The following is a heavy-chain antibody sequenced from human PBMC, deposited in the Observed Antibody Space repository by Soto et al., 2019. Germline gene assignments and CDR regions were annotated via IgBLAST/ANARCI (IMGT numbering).Heavy chain of an antibody. D-gene: IGHD3-10*01. J-gene: IGHJ5*02. V-gene: IGHV4-59*12. CDR2: AYFSGST. Sequence: SETLSLTFTISGGSISSYYWSWIRQTPGKGLEWIGYAYFSGSTNYNPSLKRRALISIDTSRNQFSLKLSSVTAADTAVYYCARDQYYGSGTKRCGNWFGPGGQGTLVTVSS. CDR3: ARDQYYGSGTKRCGNWFGP. CDR1: GGSISSYY.